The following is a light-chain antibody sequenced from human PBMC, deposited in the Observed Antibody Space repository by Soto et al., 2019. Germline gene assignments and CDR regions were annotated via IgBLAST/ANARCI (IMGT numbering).Light chain of an antibody. V-gene: IGKV2-30*02. CDR3: MQGTHWPPYT. CDR1: QSLVHSDGKTY. Sequence: DVVMTQSPLSLPVTLGQPASISCRSSQSLVHSDGKTYLNWFQQRPGHSPRRLIYKVSNRDSGVPDRFGGSGSGTDFTLKISRVEAEDVGVYYCMQGTHWPPYTFGQGTKLEIK. CDR2: KVS. J-gene: IGKJ2*01.